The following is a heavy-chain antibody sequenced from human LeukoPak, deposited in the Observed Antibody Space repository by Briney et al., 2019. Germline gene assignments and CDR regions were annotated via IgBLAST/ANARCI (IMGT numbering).Heavy chain of an antibody. D-gene: IGHD2-2*01. V-gene: IGHV1-8*03. Sequence: GASVKVSCKASGYTFTSYDINWVRQATGQGLEWMGWINPNSGNTGYAQKFQGRVTITRNTSISTAYMELSSLRSEDTAVYYCARDMGYCSSTSCSSLFDYWGQGTLVTVSS. CDR2: INPNSGNT. CDR1: GYTFTSYD. J-gene: IGHJ4*02. CDR3: ARDMGYCSSTSCSSLFDY.